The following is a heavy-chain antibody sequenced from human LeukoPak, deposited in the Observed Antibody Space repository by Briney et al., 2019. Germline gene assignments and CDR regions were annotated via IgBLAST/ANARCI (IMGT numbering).Heavy chain of an antibody. J-gene: IGHJ4*02. D-gene: IGHD3-16*02. V-gene: IGHV3-7*01. CDR1: GFTFSSYS. CDR2: IKQDGSAK. CDR3: ATCPFNFGGLSVSDY. Sequence: PGGSLRLSCAASGFTFSSYSMNWVRQAPGKGLEWVANIKQDGSAKYYVDSVKGRFTISRDNVKNSLYLQMNSLRAEDTAVYYCATCPFNFGGLSVSDYWGQGTLVTVSS.